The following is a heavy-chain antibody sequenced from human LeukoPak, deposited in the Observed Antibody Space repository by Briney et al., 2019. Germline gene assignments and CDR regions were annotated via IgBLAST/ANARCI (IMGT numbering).Heavy chain of an antibody. CDR2: ISGSGGST. CDR3: AKGSRRWLTYYYYGMDV. Sequence: GGSLRLSCAASGFTFSSYAMSWVRQAPGKGLEWVSAISGSGGSTYYADSMKGRFTISRDNSKNTLYLQMNSLRAEDTAVYYCAKGSRRWLTYYYYGMDVWGQGTTVTVSS. D-gene: IGHD5-24*01. CDR1: GFTFSSYA. V-gene: IGHV3-23*01. J-gene: IGHJ6*02.